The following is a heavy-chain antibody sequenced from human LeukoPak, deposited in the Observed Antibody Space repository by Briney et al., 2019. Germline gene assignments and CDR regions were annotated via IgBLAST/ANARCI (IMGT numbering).Heavy chain of an antibody. CDR1: GYSFTSYW. CDR3: ARLPRHFDCFRPPDI. CDR2: IYPGDSDT. J-gene: IGHJ3*02. Sequence: GESLKISCKGSGYSFTSYWIGWVRQMPGKGLEWMGIIYPGDSDTRYSPSFQGQVTISADKSISTAYLQWSSLKASDTAMYYCARLPRHFDCFRPPDIWGQGTMVTVSS. D-gene: IGHD3-9*01. V-gene: IGHV5-51*01.